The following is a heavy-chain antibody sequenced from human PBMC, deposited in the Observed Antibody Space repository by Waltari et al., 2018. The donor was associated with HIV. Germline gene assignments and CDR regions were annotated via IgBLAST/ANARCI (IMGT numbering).Heavy chain of an antibody. CDR2: ISYDGSNK. V-gene: IGHV3-30*04. CDR3: AREGGSYSGFDY. D-gene: IGHD1-26*01. CDR1: GFTFSSYA. J-gene: IGHJ4*02. Sequence: QVQLVESGGGVVQPGRSLRLSCAASGFTFSSYAMHWVRKAPGKGLEWVAVISYDGSNKYYADSVKGRFTISRDNSKNTLYLQMNSLRAEDTAVYYCAREGGSYSGFDYWGQGTLVTVSS.